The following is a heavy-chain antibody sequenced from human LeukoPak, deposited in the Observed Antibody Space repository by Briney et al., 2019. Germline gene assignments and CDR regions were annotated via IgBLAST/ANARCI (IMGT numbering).Heavy chain of an antibody. CDR1: GGSFSGYY. Sequence: SETLSLTCAVYGGSFSGYYWSWIRQPPGKGLEWIREINHSGSTNYNPSLESRVTMSLDTSKNQFSLNLNSVTAADTADYYCARALITFGAAVAKGFDCWGQGTLVTLSS. CDR3: ARALITFGAAVAKGFDC. V-gene: IGHV4-34*01. D-gene: IGHD3-16*01. J-gene: IGHJ4*02. CDR2: INHSGST.